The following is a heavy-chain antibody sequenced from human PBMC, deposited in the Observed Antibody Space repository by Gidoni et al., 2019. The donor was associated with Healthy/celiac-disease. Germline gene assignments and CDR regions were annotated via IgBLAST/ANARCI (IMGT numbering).Heavy chain of an antibody. Sequence: QVQLVESGGGLVKPGGSLRLSCAASGFTFSDYYMSWIRQAPGKGLEWVSYISSSSSYTNYADSVKGRFTISRDNAKNSLYLQMNSLRAEDTAVYYCARDRFSLLLSGPYDYWGQGTLVTVSS. J-gene: IGHJ4*02. D-gene: IGHD2-15*01. CDR1: GFTFSDYY. CDR3: ARDRFSLLLSGPYDY. V-gene: IGHV3-11*05. CDR2: ISSSSSYT.